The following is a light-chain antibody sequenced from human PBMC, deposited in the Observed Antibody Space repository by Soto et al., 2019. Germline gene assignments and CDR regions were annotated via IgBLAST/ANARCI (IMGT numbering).Light chain of an antibody. Sequence: EIVLTQSPGTLSLSPGERATLSCRASQSVSSTYLAWYQQKPGQTPRLLIYDAFNRATGIPARFSGSGSGTDFTLTISSLEPEDFAVYYCQQRGNWPQTFGPGTKVDIK. CDR1: QSVSSTY. CDR3: QQRGNWPQT. V-gene: IGKV3-11*01. CDR2: DAF. J-gene: IGKJ3*01.